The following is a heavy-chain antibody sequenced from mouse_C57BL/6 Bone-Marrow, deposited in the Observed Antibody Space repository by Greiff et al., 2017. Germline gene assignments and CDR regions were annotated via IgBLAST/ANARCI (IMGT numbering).Heavy chain of an antibody. J-gene: IGHJ2*01. CDR2: IHPNSGST. CDR3: ARRLTSYYFDY. V-gene: IGHV1-64*01. Sequence: QVQLQQSGAELVKPGASVKLSCKASGYTFTSYWMHWVKQRPGQGLEWIGMIHPNSGSTNYNEKFKSKATLTVDKSSSTAYMQLSSLTSEDSAVYYCARRLTSYYFDYWGQGTTLTVSS. CDR1: GYTFTSYW. D-gene: IGHD1-3*01.